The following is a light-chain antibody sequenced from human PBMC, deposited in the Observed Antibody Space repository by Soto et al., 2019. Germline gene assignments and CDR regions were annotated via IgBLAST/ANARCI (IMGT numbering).Light chain of an antibody. CDR1: QDIIYY. CDR3: QQYDNLPLT. CDR2: DAS. Sequence: DIQMTQSPSSLSASVADRVTITCQASQDIIYYLNWYQQKPGRAPKLLIYDASNLEEGVPSRFSGSGSGTVYTFTISRLQPEDIATYYCQQYDNLPLTFGGGTKVEI. J-gene: IGKJ4*01. V-gene: IGKV1-33*01.